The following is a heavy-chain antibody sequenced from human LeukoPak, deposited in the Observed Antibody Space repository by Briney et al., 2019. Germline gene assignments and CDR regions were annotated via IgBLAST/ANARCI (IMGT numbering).Heavy chain of an antibody. CDR1: GGSISSGGYY. Sequence: KPSETLSLTCTVSGGSISSGGYYWSWIRQHPGKGLEWIGYIYYSGSTHYNPSLKSRVTISVDTSKNQFSLKLSSVTAADTAVYYCARVSGSSADYWGQGTLVTVSS. V-gene: IGHV4-31*03. CDR3: ARVSGSSADY. J-gene: IGHJ4*02. CDR2: IYYSGST. D-gene: IGHD1-26*01.